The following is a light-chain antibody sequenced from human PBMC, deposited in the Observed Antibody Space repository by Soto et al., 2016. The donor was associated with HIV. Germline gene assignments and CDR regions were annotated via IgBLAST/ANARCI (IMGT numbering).Light chain of an antibody. J-gene: IGKJ4*01. CDR3: QQYYTTPXVT. V-gene: IGKV1-NL1*01. Sequence: DIQMTQSPSSLSASVGDRVTITCRASQGLSNSLAWYQQKPGKAPKLLLYAASRLESGVPSRFSGSGSGTDYTLSISSLQPEDFATYYCQQYYTTPXVTFGGGTKVEIK. CDR1: QGLSNS. CDR2: AAS.